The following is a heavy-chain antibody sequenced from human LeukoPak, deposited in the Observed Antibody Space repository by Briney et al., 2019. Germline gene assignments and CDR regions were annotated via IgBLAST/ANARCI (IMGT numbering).Heavy chain of an antibody. D-gene: IGHD3-22*01. J-gene: IGHJ4*02. CDR1: GDSVSSNSAA. V-gene: IGHV6-1*01. CDR3: ARDGGSRGYIFDY. CDR2: TYYRSKWYD. Sequence: SQTLSLTCAISGDSVSSNSAAWNWLRQSPSRGLEWLGRTYYRSKWYDDYAVSVKSRITINPDTSKNQFSLQLNSVTPEDTAVYYCARDGGSRGYIFDYWGQGTLVTVSS.